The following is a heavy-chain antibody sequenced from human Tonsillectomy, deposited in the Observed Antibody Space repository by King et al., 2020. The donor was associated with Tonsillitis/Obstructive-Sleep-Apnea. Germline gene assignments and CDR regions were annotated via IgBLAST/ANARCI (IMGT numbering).Heavy chain of an antibody. V-gene: IGHV3-33*01. Sequence: VQLVESGGGVVQPGRSLRLSCAASGFTFSSYGMHWVRQAPGKGQEWVAVIWYDGSNKYYADSVKGRFTISRDNSKNTLYLQMNNLRAEDTAVYYCARDGAAAESPFDYWGQGTLVTVSS. D-gene: IGHD2-15*01. CDR1: GFTFSSYG. CDR3: ARDGAAAESPFDY. J-gene: IGHJ4*02. CDR2: IWYDGSNK.